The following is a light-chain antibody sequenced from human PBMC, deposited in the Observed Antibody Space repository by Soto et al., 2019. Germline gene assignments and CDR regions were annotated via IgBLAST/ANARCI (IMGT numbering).Light chain of an antibody. Sequence: QSALTQPASVSGSPGQSITISCTGTSSNLGDYNYVAWYQLHPGEAPKLMIYDVTNRPSGVSNRFSGSKSGNTASLTISGLQAEDETDDYCSSYTSTNTLVFGTGTKLTVL. J-gene: IGLJ1*01. CDR1: SSNLGDYNY. V-gene: IGLV2-14*01. CDR2: DVT. CDR3: SSYTSTNTLV.